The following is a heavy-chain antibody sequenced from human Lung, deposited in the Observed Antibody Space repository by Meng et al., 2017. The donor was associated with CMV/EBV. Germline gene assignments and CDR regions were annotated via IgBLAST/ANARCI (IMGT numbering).Heavy chain of an antibody. Sequence: SVXVSXXASGGTLSSYAISWVRQAPGQGLEWMGGIIPIFGTANYAQKFQGRVTITTDESTSTAYVELSSLRSEDTAVYYCAGRRAVAGTQVYYYYGMDVWGQGXTVTVSS. CDR3: AGRRAVAGTQVYYYYGMDV. CDR2: IIPIFGTA. D-gene: IGHD6-19*01. CDR1: GGTLSSYA. J-gene: IGHJ6*02. V-gene: IGHV1-69*05.